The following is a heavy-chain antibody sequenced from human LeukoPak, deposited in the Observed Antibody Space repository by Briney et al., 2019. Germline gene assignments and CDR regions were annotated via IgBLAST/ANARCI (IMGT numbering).Heavy chain of an antibody. CDR2: ISSSSSTI. CDR3: AREISGYNYYYYMDV. CDR1: GFTFSSYS. J-gene: IGHJ6*03. Sequence: GGSLRLSCAASGFTFSSYSMNWVRQALGKGLEWVSYISSSSSTIYYADSVKGRFTISRDNAKNSLYLQMNSLRAEDTAVYYCAREISGYNYYYYMDVWGKGTTVTVSS. V-gene: IGHV3-48*01. D-gene: IGHD6-19*01.